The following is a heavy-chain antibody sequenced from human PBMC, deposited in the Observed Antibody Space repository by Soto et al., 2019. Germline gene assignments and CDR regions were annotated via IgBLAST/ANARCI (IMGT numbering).Heavy chain of an antibody. CDR2: ISSSSSTI. D-gene: IGHD3-10*01. V-gene: IGHV3-48*02. J-gene: IGHJ4*02. Sequence: GGSLRLSCAASGFTFSSYSMNWVRQAPGRGLEWVSSISSSSSTIYYEDSVKGRFTISRDSARNSLYLQMNSLRDEDTAVYYCARGSTMVRGVIFRGPYYFDYWGQGTLVTVSS. CDR3: ARGSTMVRGVIFRGPYYFDY. CDR1: GFTFSSYS.